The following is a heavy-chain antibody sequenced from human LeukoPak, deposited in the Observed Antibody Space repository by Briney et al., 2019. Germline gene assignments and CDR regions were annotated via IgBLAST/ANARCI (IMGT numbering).Heavy chain of an antibody. Sequence: PGGSLRLSCAASGFTFSNYVMTWVRQAPGKGLECVSAISHSGGSTHYADSLKGRFTISRDNPKNTLSLQMNSLRAEDTAIYYCAKARSIAVTGGYFDFWGQGTLVTVSS. CDR3: AKARSIAVTGGYFDF. CDR2: ISHSGGST. V-gene: IGHV3-23*01. CDR1: GFTFSNYV. D-gene: IGHD6-19*01. J-gene: IGHJ4*02.